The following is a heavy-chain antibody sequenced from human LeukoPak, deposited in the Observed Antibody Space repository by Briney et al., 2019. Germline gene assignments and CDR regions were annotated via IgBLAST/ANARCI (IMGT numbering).Heavy chain of an antibody. CDR1: GGTFSGYY. CDR3: ARVEVVVVAANYYFDY. V-gene: IGHV4-34*01. CDR2: INHSGST. Sequence: SETLSLTCAVYGGTFSGYYWSWIRQPPGKGLEWIGEINHSGSTKYNPSLKSRVTISVNTSKNQFPLKLSSVTAADTAVYYCARVEVVVVAANYYFDYWGQGTLVTVSS. D-gene: IGHD2-15*01. J-gene: IGHJ4*02.